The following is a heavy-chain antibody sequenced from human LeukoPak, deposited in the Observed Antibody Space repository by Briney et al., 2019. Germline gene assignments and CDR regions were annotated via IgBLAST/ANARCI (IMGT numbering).Heavy chain of an antibody. V-gene: IGHV3-7*04. Sequence: GGSLRLSCAASGFTFSSYWMSWVRQAPGKGLEWVANIKQDGSEKFYVDSVKGRFTISRDNAKNSLYLQMNSLRAEDTAVYYCAKEDSSGYDAFDIWGQGTMVTVSS. CDR1: GFTFSSYW. J-gene: IGHJ3*02. CDR3: AKEDSSGYDAFDI. D-gene: IGHD3-22*01. CDR2: IKQDGSEK.